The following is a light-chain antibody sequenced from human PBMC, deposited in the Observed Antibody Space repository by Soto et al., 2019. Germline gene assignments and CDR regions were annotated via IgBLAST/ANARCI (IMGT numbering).Light chain of an antibody. J-gene: IGKJ5*01. CDR1: QSVSSY. V-gene: IGKV3-11*01. Sequence: EIVLTQSPAILSLYPGERATPSCRASQSVSSYLAWYQQKPGQAPRLLIYDASNRATGIPARFSGSGSGTDFTLTISRLEPEDFAVDYCQPCGSSSPVGQFTRLELK. CDR2: DAS. CDR3: QPCGSSSP.